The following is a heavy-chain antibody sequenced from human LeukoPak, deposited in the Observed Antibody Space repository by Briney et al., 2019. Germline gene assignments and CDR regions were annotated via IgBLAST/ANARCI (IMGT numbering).Heavy chain of an antibody. CDR1: GYAFTGSY. Sequence: ASVKVSCKAAGYAFTGSYIHWVRQAPGQGLEWMGWINPNNGFTAYAQNFQGRVTMTRDTSNSTAYMDLSRPTSDDTAVYFCARDRGARLERFYAFDFWGQGTTVTVSS. V-gene: IGHV1-2*02. J-gene: IGHJ3*01. D-gene: IGHD1-1*01. CDR2: INPNNGFT. CDR3: ARDRGARLERFYAFDF.